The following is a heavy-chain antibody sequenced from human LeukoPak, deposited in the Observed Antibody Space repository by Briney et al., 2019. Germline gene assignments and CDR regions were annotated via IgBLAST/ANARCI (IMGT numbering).Heavy chain of an antibody. CDR2: IKQDGSEK. V-gene: IGHV3-7*01. Sequence: GGSLRLSCAASGFTFSSYWMSWVRQAPGKGLEWVANIKQDGSEKYYVDSVKGRFTISRDNAMNSLYLQMNSLRAEDTAVYYCARVRDYVWGSYLPPYYFDYWGQGTLVTVSS. CDR1: GFTFSSYW. CDR3: ARVRDYVWGSYLPPYYFDY. J-gene: IGHJ4*02. D-gene: IGHD3-16*02.